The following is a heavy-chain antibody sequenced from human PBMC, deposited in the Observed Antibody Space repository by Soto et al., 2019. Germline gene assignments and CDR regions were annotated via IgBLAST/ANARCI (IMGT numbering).Heavy chain of an antibody. V-gene: IGHV4-34*01. CDR1: GGSFSGYY. D-gene: IGHD2-2*01. J-gene: IGHJ5*02. Sequence: SETLSLTCAVYGGSFSGYYCSWIRQPPWKGLEWIGEINHSGITNYNPSLKSRVTISVDTSKNQFSLKLSSVTAADTAVYYCARGQGGGYCSSTSCYRGWFDPWGQRTLVAVSP. CDR3: ARGQGGGYCSSTSCYRGWFDP. CDR2: INHSGIT.